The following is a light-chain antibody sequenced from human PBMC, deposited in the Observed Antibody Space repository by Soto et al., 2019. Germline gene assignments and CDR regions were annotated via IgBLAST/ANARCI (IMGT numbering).Light chain of an antibody. CDR3: QQGSNWAPYT. J-gene: IGKJ2*01. Sequence: EIVLTQSPATLSLSPGERATLSCRASQSVSTYLAWYQQKPGQAPRLLIYDASNRATGIPARFSGSGSGTGFGRSIGRGQPKAFGLYYWQQGSNWAPYTFGQGTKLEIK. CDR2: DAS. CDR1: QSVSTY. V-gene: IGKV3-11*01.